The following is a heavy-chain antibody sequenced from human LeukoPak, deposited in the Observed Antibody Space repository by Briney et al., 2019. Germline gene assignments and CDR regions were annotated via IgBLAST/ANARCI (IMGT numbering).Heavy chain of an antibody. CDR1: GGCFSFYY. CDR2: INDRGST. CDR3: ARSSSASYHHAFGL. D-gene: IGHD3-10*01. V-gene: IGHV4-59*01. Sequence: SDPLSLCRSVSGGCFSFYYLSLRRQSPGPGVGWGAFINDRGSTNYIPSLMSRATISMDTSKSQVSLTLNSVTPADAGVYFCARSSSASYHHAFGLWGQGILVTVSP. J-gene: IGHJ4*02.